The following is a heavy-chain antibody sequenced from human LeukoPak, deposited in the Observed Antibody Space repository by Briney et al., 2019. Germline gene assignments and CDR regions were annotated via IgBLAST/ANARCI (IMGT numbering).Heavy chain of an antibody. CDR2: IYWNGDN. D-gene: IGHD3-22*01. CDR1: GFSIRTHGVG. J-gene: IGHJ5*02. CDR3: AHSHYYDRGNWIGP. V-gene: IGHV2-5*01. Sequence: SGPTLVKPTQTLTLTCTLSGFSIRTHGVGVGWIRQPPGKALEWVAIIYWNGDNYYSPSLNSRSTITKDTSKNQVVLTLTNVDPVDTATYYCAHSHYYDRGNWIGPWGQGTLVTVSP.